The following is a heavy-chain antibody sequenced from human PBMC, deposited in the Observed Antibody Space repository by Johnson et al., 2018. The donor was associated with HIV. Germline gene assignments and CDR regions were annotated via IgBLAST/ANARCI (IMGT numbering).Heavy chain of an antibody. D-gene: IGHD3-3*01. Sequence: VQLVESGGGLIQPGGSLRLSCAASGFTVSSNYMSWVRQAPGKGLVWVSIIYSGGSTYYADSVRGRFTISRDNSKNTVYLQMNSLRVEDTAVYYCTKDGQPYYNFWSAFDMWGQVTMVTVSS. V-gene: IGHV3-66*03. CDR1: GFTVSSNY. CDR3: TKDGQPYYNFWSAFDM. J-gene: IGHJ3*02. CDR2: IYSGGST.